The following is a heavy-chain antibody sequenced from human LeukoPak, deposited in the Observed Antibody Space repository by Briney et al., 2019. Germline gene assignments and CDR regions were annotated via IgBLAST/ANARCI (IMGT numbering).Heavy chain of an antibody. D-gene: IGHD3-16*01. J-gene: IGHJ4*02. Sequence: PARSLPLSCVVSGFTFSYNEMHWVRQAPGKGLEWVAFISYDASRIFYADSVKGRFTISRDNSKDTLYLQMKSLRTEDTAIYYCAKDYTDKCCIDYWGQRTVVPVSS. CDR1: GFTFSYNE. V-gene: IGHV3-30-3*01. CDR3: AKDYTDKCCIDY. CDR2: ISYDASRI.